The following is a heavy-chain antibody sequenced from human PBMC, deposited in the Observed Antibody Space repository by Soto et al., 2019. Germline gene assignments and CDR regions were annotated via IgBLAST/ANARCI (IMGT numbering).Heavy chain of an antibody. CDR2: ITGRCRDS. D-gene: IGHD2-8*01. Sequence: PGGSLRLSCAASGFTFRNNVLSWVRRDPGKGLDWVSGITGRCRDSYYADSVKGRFTISRDNYKNMVFLQMNSLRAEDTSLYYCAKNGLDNSPSAIDSWGPGTLVTVSS. J-gene: IGHJ4*02. CDR1: GFTFRNNV. CDR3: AKNGLDNSPSAIDS. V-gene: IGHV3-23*01.